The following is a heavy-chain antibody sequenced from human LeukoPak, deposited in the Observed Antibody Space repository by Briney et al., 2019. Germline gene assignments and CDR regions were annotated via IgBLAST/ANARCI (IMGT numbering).Heavy chain of an antibody. CDR3: ARPYYYDSSGYYSDAFDI. J-gene: IGHJ3*02. V-gene: IGHV4-39*01. CDR1: GGSISSSNYY. CDR2: IFYSGST. Sequence: PSETLSLTCTVSGGSISSSNYYWGWIRQPPGKGLEWIGSIFYSGSTYYKPSLKSRVTISVDASKNQFSLKLSSVTAADTAVYYCARPYYYDSSGYYSDAFDIWGQGTMVTVSS. D-gene: IGHD3-22*01.